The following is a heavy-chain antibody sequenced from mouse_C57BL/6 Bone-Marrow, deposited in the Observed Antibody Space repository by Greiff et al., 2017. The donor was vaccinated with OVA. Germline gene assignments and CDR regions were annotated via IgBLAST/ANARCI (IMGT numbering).Heavy chain of an antibody. J-gene: IGHJ4*01. D-gene: IGHD1-1*01. Sequence: QVQLKESGAELVKPGASVKLSCKASGYTFTEYTIHWVKQRSGQGLEWIGWFYPGSGSIKYNEKFKDKATLTADKSSSTVYMELSRLTSEDSAVYFCARHEEGLYYYGSSNYAMDYWGQGTSVTVSS. CDR2: FYPGSGSI. V-gene: IGHV1-62-2*01. CDR1: GYTFTEYT. CDR3: ARHEEGLYYYGSSNYAMDY.